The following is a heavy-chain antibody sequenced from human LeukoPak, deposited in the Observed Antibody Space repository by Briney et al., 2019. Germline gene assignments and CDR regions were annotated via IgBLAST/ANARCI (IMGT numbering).Heavy chain of an antibody. CDR2: ISYDGSNK. D-gene: IGHD1-1*01. Sequence: PGGSLRLSRAASGFTFSSYAMHWVRQAPGKGLEWVAVISYDGSNKYYADSVKGRFTISRGNSKNTLYLQMNSLRAEDTAVYYCAGGFWNTGMDVWGQGTTVTVSS. CDR1: GFTFSSYA. J-gene: IGHJ6*02. CDR3: AGGFWNTGMDV. V-gene: IGHV3-30-3*01.